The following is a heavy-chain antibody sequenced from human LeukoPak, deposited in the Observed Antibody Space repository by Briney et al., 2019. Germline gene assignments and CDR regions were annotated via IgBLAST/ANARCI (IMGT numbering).Heavy chain of an antibody. CDR1: GLTFSSYS. Sequence: PGGSLRLSCAASGLTFSSYSMNWVRQAPGKGLEWVSSISSTSSYIYYVDSVKGRITISRDRAKNSLYLQMNSLRAEDTAVYYCARGIATSSGVDYWGQGTLVTVSS. CDR2: ISSTSSYI. V-gene: IGHV3-21*01. D-gene: IGHD6-6*01. CDR3: ARGIATSSGVDY. J-gene: IGHJ4*02.